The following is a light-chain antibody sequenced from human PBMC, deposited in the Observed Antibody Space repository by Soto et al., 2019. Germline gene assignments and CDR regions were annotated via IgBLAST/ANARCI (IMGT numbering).Light chain of an antibody. CDR1: QGISNY. Sequence: DIQMTQSPSSLSASVGDRVTITCRASQGISNYLAWYQQKPGKVPKLLIYAASTLQSGVPSRLSGSGSGTDFTLTISSLQPEDVATYYCQKYNSALGFTFGPGTKVDIK. J-gene: IGKJ3*01. CDR2: AAS. CDR3: QKYNSALGFT. V-gene: IGKV1-27*01.